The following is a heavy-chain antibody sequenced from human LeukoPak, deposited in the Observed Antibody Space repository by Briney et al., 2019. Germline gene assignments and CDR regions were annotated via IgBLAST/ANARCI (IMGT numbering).Heavy chain of an antibody. CDR1: GGSISSYY. CDR2: MYYSGST. D-gene: IGHD6-19*01. V-gene: IGHV4-39*07. CDR3: ARAGGSGLIDY. J-gene: IGHJ4*02. Sequence: SETLSLTCTVSGGSISSYYWGWIRQPPGKGLEWIGSMYYSGSTYYNPSLKSRVTISINTSKNQFSLKLSSVTAADTAVYYCARAGGSGLIDYWGQGTLVTVSS.